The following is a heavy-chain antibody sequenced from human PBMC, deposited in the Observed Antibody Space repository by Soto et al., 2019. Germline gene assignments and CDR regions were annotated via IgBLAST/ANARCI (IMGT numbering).Heavy chain of an antibody. Sequence: QVQLVESGGGVVQPGRSLRLSCAASGFTFSSYGMHWVRQAPGKGLEWVAVIWYDGSNKYYADSVKGRFTISRDNSKNTLYLQMNSLRAEDTAVYYCARDPYDSSGYYYTYFDYWGQGTLVTVSS. D-gene: IGHD3-22*01. J-gene: IGHJ4*02. V-gene: IGHV3-33*01. CDR3: ARDPYDSSGYYYTYFDY. CDR2: IWYDGSNK. CDR1: GFTFSSYG.